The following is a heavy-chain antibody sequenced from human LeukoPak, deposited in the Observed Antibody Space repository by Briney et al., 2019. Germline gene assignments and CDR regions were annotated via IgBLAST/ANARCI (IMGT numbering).Heavy chain of an antibody. V-gene: IGHV3-21*01. Sequence: PGGSLRLSCAASGFTFSSYSMNWVRQAPGKGLEWVSSISSSSSYIYYADSVKGRFTISRDNAKNSLYLQMNSLRAEDTAVYYCASEGVSWADYWGQGTLVTVSS. J-gene: IGHJ4*02. CDR1: GFTFSSYS. CDR2: ISSSSSYI. CDR3: ASEGVSWADY. D-gene: IGHD6-13*01.